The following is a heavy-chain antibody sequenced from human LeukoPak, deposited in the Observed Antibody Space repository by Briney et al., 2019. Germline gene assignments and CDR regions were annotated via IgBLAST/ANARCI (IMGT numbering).Heavy chain of an antibody. Sequence: GGSLRLSCAASGFTFSSHDMHWVRQATGKGLEWVSTIGTAGDTYYPGSVKGRFTISRENAKNSLYLQMNILKAGDTAVYYCARGGPGYYLDYWGQGTLVTVSP. V-gene: IGHV3-13*01. CDR2: IGTAGDT. CDR3: ARGGPGYYLDY. J-gene: IGHJ4*02. CDR1: GFTFSSHD.